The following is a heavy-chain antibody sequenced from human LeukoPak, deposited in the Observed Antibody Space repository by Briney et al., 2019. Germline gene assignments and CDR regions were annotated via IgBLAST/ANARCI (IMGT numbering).Heavy chain of an antibody. V-gene: IGHV3-23*01. CDR3: AKACGYSGYVLDY. CDR1: GFTFSSYA. CDR2: ISGSGDNT. J-gene: IGHJ4*02. D-gene: IGHD5-12*01. Sequence: GGSLRLSCAASGFTFSSYAMNWVRQAPGKGLEWVSGISGSGDNTYYADSVKGRFTISRDNSKNTLYLQMNSLRAEDTAVYYCAKACGYSGYVLDYWGQGTLVTVSS.